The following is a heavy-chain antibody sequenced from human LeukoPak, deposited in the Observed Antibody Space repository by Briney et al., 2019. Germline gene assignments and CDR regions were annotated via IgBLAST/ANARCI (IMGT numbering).Heavy chain of an antibody. V-gene: IGHV4-61*02. CDR1: GGSISSGSYY. CDR3: ARPLSPYSSGRFDS. D-gene: IGHD3-22*01. CDR2: IYTSGST. Sequence: SETLSLTCTVSGGSISSGSYYWSWIRQPAGKGLEWIGRIYTSGSTNYNPSLKSRVTISVDTSKNQFSLKLSSVTAANMAVYYCARPLSPYSSGRFDSWGQGTLVTVSS. J-gene: IGHJ4*02.